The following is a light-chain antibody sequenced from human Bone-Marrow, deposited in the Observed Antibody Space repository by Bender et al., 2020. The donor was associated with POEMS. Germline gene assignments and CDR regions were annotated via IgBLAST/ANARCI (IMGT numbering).Light chain of an antibody. CDR1: SSNIGSRP. J-gene: IGLJ2*01. CDR3: AAWDDSLKGVV. V-gene: IGLV1-44*01. Sequence: QSVLTQPPSASGTPGQRVTISCSGSSSNIGSRPVSWYHQLPGTAPKLLIYGNYQRPSGVPDRFSGSKSGTSASLAISVLQAEDEANYYCAAWDDSLKGVVFGGGTKLTVL. CDR2: GNY.